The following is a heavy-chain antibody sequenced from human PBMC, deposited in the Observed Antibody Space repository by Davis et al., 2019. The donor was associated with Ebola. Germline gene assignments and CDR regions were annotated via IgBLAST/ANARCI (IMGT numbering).Heavy chain of an antibody. J-gene: IGHJ6*02. CDR3: AIGTFMIFYGMDV. D-gene: IGHD3/OR15-3a*01. CDR1: GFTFGDYA. V-gene: IGHV4-34*08. Sequence: GSLRLSCTASGFTFGDYAMSWFRQAPGKGLEWIGEINHSGSTNYNPSLKSRVTISVDTSKNQFSLKLSSVTAADTAVYYCAIGTFMIFYGMDVWGQGTTVTVSS. CDR2: INHSGST.